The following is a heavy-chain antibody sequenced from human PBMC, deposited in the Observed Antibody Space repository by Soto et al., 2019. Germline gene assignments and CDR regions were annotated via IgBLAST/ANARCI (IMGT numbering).Heavy chain of an antibody. D-gene: IGHD2-15*01. Sequence: QVQLQESGPGLVKPSQTLSLTCTVSGGSISSGGYYWSWIRQHPGKGLEWIGYIYYSGSTYYNPSLKRRVTISVDTSKNQFSLKLSSVTAADTAVYYCARDAEEYCSGGSCLYFDYWGQGTLVTVSS. CDR2: IYYSGST. CDR1: GGSISSGGYY. J-gene: IGHJ4*02. V-gene: IGHV4-31*03. CDR3: ARDAEEYCSGGSCLYFDY.